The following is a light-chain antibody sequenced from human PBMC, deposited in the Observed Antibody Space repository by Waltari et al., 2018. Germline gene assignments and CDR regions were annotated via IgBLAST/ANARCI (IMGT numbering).Light chain of an antibody. V-gene: IGLV3-25*03. Sequence: SSELTQPPSVSVSPGQTARIPCSGDKLSSQYVYWYQQKPGQTPLILIRKDTERPSGVPERFSGSTSGTTVTLTITGVQPEDEADYYCQSAHPNTGVVFGGGTKLTVL. CDR2: KDT. J-gene: IGLJ2*01. CDR1: KLSSQY. CDR3: QSAHPNTGVV.